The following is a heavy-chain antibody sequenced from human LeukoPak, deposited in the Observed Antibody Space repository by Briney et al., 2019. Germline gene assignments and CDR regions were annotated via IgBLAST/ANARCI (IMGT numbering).Heavy chain of an antibody. CDR2: ISWNSGSI. D-gene: IGHD3-22*01. CDR3: TREGSNSYDGSGYFFDY. CDR1: GFTFDDYA. J-gene: IGHJ4*02. Sequence: GRSLRLSCAASGFTFDDYAMHWVRQAPGKGLEWVSGISWNSGSIGYADSVKGRFTISRDNAKNSLYLQMNSLRAEDTAVYYCTREGSNSYDGSGYFFDYWGQGTLVTVSS. V-gene: IGHV3-9*01.